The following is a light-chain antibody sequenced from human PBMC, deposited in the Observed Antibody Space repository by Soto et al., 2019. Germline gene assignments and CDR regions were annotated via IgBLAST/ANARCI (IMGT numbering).Light chain of an antibody. Sequence: EIVFTQSPATLSLSPGERATLSCRASQSVSSYLAWYQQNPGQAPRLLIYDASNRATGIPARFSGSGSGTDFTLTISSLEPEDFAVYYCQQRSNWPWTFGQGTKVDI. CDR1: QSVSSY. CDR3: QQRSNWPWT. J-gene: IGKJ1*01. CDR2: DAS. V-gene: IGKV3-11*01.